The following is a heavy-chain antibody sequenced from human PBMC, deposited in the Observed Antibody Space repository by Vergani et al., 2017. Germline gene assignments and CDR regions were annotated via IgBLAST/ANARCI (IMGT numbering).Heavy chain of an antibody. D-gene: IGHD2-21*02. Sequence: VQLVQSGAEVKKPGASVKVSCKASGYTFTGYWIGWVRQMPGKGLEWMGIIYPGDSDTRYSPSFQGQVTISADKSISTAYLQWSSLKASDTAMYYCARVVTTSYYYYYYGMDVWGQGTTVTVSS. J-gene: IGHJ6*02. CDR2: IYPGDSDT. CDR3: ARVVTTSYYYYYYGMDV. CDR1: GYTFTGYW. V-gene: IGHV5-51*01.